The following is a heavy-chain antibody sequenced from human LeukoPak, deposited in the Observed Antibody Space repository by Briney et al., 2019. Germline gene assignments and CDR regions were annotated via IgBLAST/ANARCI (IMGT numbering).Heavy chain of an antibody. D-gene: IGHD3-10*01. CDR2: IYYSGST. V-gene: IGHV4-59*01. Sequence: SETLSLTCTVSGGSISSYSWTWIRQPPGKGLEWIGYIYYSGSTNYNPSLKSRVTISVDTSNNQFSLKLSSVTAADTAVYYCARVRYGSGSYYFDYWGQGTLVTVSS. CDR1: GGSISSYS. J-gene: IGHJ4*02. CDR3: ARVRYGSGSYYFDY.